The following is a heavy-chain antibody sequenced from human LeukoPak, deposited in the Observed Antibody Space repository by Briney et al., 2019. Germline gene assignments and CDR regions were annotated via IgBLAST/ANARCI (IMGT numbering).Heavy chain of an antibody. CDR3: ARALGGDYKLDY. CDR2: IYYSGST. J-gene: IGHJ4*02. V-gene: IGHV4-59*01. CDR1: GGSINTYY. D-gene: IGHD4-17*01. Sequence: SGTLSLTCTVSGGSINTYYWTWIRQPPGKGLEWIGYIYYSGSTNYNPSLKSRVTISVDTSKNQFSLKLSSVTAADTAVYYCARALGGDYKLDYWGQGTLVTVSS.